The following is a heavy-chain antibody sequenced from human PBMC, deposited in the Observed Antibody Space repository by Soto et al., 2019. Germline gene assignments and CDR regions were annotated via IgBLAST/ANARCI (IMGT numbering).Heavy chain of an antibody. CDR2: ISAYNGNT. CDR3: PRPLYDSSGYYPDAFDI. CDR1: GYTFTSHG. Sequence: ASVKVSCKASGYTFTSHGITWVRQAPAHGLEWMGWISAYNGNTNYAQKLQGRVTMTTDTSTSTAYMEMRRLRSDTTAVYYSPRPLYDSSGYYPDAFDILGQGTMVTVSS. V-gene: IGHV1-18*04. D-gene: IGHD3-22*01. J-gene: IGHJ3*02.